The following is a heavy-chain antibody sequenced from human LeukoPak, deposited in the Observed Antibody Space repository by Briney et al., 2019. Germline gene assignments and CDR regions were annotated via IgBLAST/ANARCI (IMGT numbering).Heavy chain of an antibody. D-gene: IGHD3-16*01. CDR2: IYNSGST. CDR3: ARDLRWFDP. V-gene: IGHV4-59*01. CDR1: GGSISSYY. Sequence: SETLSLTCTVSGGSISSYYWSWIRQPPGKGLEWIGYIYNSGSTNYNPSLKSRVTISVDTSKNQVSLKLSSVTAADTAVYYCARDLRWFDPWGQGTLVTVSS. J-gene: IGHJ5*02.